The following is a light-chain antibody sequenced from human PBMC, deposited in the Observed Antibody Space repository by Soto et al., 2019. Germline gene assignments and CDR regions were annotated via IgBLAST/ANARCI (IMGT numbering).Light chain of an antibody. Sequence: EIVLTQSPGTLSLSPGERATVSCRASQSVSSSYLAWYQQKPGQAPRLLIHGASSRATGIPDRSSGSGSGTDFTLTISRLEPEDFAMYYCQQYGSSPRTFGQGTKVEIK. J-gene: IGKJ1*01. V-gene: IGKV3-20*01. CDR3: QQYGSSPRT. CDR1: QSVSSSY. CDR2: GAS.